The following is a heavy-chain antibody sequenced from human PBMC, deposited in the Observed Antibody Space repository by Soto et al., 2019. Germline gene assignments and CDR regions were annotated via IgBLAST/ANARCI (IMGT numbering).Heavy chain of an antibody. J-gene: IGHJ6*02. V-gene: IGHV3-30*18. D-gene: IGHD6-6*01. CDR2: ISYDGSNK. CDR3: AKEIEYSSSWGAYYYYGMDV. CDR1: GFTFSSYG. Sequence: GGSLRLSCAASGFTFSSYGMHWVRQAPGKGLEWVAVISYDGSNKYYADSVKGRFTISRDNSKNTLYLQMNSLRAEDTAVYYCAKEIEYSSSWGAYYYYGMDVWGQGTTVTVSS.